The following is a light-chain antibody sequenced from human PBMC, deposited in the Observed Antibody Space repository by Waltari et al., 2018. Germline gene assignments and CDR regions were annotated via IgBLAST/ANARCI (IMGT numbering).Light chain of an antibody. J-gene: IGKJ1*01. V-gene: IGKV1-17*02. CDR2: AAS. CDR1: QDIRND. CDR3: QQFNSYPRT. Sequence: TQLTQSPSSLSASVGDRVTLTCRASQDIRNDLGWYQQQPGKAPKVLIYAASILHTGVPSRFSGSGSGTDFTLTISNLQPEDFATYYCQQFNSYPRTFGQGTKVEIK.